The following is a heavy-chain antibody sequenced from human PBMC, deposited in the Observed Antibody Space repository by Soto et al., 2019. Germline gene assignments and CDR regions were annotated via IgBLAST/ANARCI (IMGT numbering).Heavy chain of an antibody. J-gene: IGHJ5*02. CDR3: ARGLPNIVVVPAATNWFDP. D-gene: IGHD2-2*01. CDR1: GYTFTSYA. V-gene: IGHV7-4-1*01. Sequence: GASVKVSCKASGYTFTSYAMNWVRQAPGQGLEWMGWINTNTGNPTYAQGFTGRFVFSLDTSVSTAYLQICSLKAEDTAVYYCARGLPNIVVVPAATNWFDPWGQGTLVTVSS. CDR2: INTNTGNP.